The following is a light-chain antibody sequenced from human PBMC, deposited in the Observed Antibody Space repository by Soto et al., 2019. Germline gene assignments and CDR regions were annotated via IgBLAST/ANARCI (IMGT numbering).Light chain of an antibody. CDR2: RAS. V-gene: IGKV1-5*03. CDR3: QQYNSYPLT. CDR1: QSISNL. J-gene: IGKJ5*01. Sequence: DIQMTQSPSTLSASAGDRVTITCRASQSISNLLAWYQQKPGRAPTLLIYRASTLESGVPSRFSGSGSGTEFTLTISSLQPDDFATYYCQQYNSYPLTFGQGTRLEIK.